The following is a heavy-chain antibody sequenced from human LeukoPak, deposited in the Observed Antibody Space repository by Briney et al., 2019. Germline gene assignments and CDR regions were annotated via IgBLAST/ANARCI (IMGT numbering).Heavy chain of an antibody. J-gene: IGHJ4*02. Sequence: SQTLSLTCAISGDSVSSDNAAWNWFRQSPSRGLEWLGRTYYRSRWYNDYVGSVKSQISINPDISKNQFSLQLNSVTPEDTAVYYCAREGGYGVIDYWGQGTQVTVSS. V-gene: IGHV6-1*01. CDR3: AREGGYGVIDY. CDR1: GDSVSSDNAA. D-gene: IGHD5-12*01. CDR2: TYYRSRWYN.